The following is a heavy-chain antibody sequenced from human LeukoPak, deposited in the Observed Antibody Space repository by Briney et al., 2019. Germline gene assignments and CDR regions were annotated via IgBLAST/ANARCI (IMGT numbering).Heavy chain of an antibody. Sequence: SETLSLTCTVSDYSISSGYFWTWIRQPPGKGLEWIGSIFHTGSSYYNPSLKSSVAISVDTSKNQFSLELSSVTAADTAVYYCARDLGLTISDNWFDPWGQGTLVTVSS. D-gene: IGHD3-3*01. CDR3: ARDLGLTISDNWFDP. CDR1: DYSISSGYF. V-gene: IGHV4-38-2*02. J-gene: IGHJ5*02. CDR2: IFHTGSS.